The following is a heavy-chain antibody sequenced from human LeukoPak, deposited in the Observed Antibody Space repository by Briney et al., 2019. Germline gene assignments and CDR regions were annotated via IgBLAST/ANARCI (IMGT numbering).Heavy chain of an antibody. CDR2: INHSGSP. D-gene: IGHD2-2*02. CDR3: ARGRVVPAAIGIDFDY. CDR1: GGSFSGYY. J-gene: IGHJ4*02. V-gene: IGHV4-34*01. Sequence: SETLSLTCAVYGGSFSGYYWSWIRQPPGKGLEWIGEINHSGSPNYNPSLKSRVTISVDTSKNQFSLKLSSVTAADTAVYYCARGRVVPAAIGIDFDYWGQGTLVTVSS.